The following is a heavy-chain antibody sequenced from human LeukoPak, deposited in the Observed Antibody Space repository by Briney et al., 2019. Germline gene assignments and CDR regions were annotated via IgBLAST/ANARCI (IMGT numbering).Heavy chain of an antibody. V-gene: IGHV3-11*06. D-gene: IGHD6-6*01. CDR3: ARNDYTSSSYTY. J-gene: IGHJ4*02. Sequence: GGSLRLSCAASGFTFSDYYMTWIRQAPGKGLEWVSYISGSSSDTNYADFVKGRFTISRDNAKNSLYLQMNSLRAEDTAVYYCARNDYTSSSYTYWGQGTLVTVSS. CDR1: GFTFSDYY. CDR2: ISGSSSDT.